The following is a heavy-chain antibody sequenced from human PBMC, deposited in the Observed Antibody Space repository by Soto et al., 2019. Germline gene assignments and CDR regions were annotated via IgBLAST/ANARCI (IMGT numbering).Heavy chain of an antibody. CDR3: ASYYGSGIRMAIDY. V-gene: IGHV4-30-4*01. J-gene: IGHJ4*02. D-gene: IGHD3-10*01. CDR1: GGSISSGDYY. Sequence: PSETLSLTCTVSGGSISSGDYYWSWIRQPPGKGLEWSGYIYYSGSTYYNPSLKSRVTISVDTSKNQFSLKLSSVTAADTAVYYCASYYGSGIRMAIDYWGQGTLVTVSS. CDR2: IYYSGST.